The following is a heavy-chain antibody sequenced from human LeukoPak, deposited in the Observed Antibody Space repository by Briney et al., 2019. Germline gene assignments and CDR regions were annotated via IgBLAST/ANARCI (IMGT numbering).Heavy chain of an antibody. V-gene: IGHV1-46*01. CDR1: GYSFTGFY. D-gene: IGHD3-16*01. Sequence: ASVKVSFKAAGYSFTGFYIHWVRQAPGQGLEWMGIINPSGGSTSYPQKFQGRVTMTRDTSTSTVYMELTSLRSEDTAVYYCAREFGDNRKSFDIWGQGTMVTVSS. CDR3: AREFGDNRKSFDI. J-gene: IGHJ3*02. CDR2: INPSGGST.